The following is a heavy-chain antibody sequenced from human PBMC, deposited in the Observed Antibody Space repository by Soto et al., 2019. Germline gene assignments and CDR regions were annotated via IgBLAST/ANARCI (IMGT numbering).Heavy chain of an antibody. Sequence: GASVKVSCKASGYTFTSYGISWVRQPPGQGLEWMGWISAYNGNTNYAQKLQGRVTMTTDTSTSTAYMELRSLRSDDTAVYYCATDGDILPGYMPPSLQHWGQGTLVTVSS. D-gene: IGHD3-9*01. CDR2: ISAYNGNT. J-gene: IGHJ1*01. CDR3: ATDGDILPGYMPPSLQH. V-gene: IGHV1-18*01. CDR1: GYTFTSYG.